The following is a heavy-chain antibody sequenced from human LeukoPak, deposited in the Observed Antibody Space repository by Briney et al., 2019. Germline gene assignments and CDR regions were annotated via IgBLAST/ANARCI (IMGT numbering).Heavy chain of an antibody. CDR2: IYPGDSDT. Sequence: GESLKISCKCSGYSFTSYWIGWVRQMPGKGLEWMGIIYPGDSDTRYSPSFHGQATISADKSISTAYLQWSSLKASDTAMYYCAREYCSGGSCYQSTHYYMDVWGKGTTVTVSS. CDR3: AREYCSGGSCYQSTHYYMDV. V-gene: IGHV5-51*01. J-gene: IGHJ6*03. D-gene: IGHD2-15*01. CDR1: GYSFTSYW.